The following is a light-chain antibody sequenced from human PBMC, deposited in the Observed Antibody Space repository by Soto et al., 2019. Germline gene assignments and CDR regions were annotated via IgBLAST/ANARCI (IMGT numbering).Light chain of an antibody. J-gene: IGLJ2*01. CDR3: CSYTSSTSLI. V-gene: IGLV2-14*03. Sequence: QSVLTQPASVSGSPGQSITISWTGTSSDIGGYKYVSWYQQHPGKVPKLLIYDVNNRPSGVSDRFSGSKSGNTASLTISGLQAEDEAEYYCCSYTSSTSLIFGGGTKLTVL. CDR2: DVN. CDR1: SSDIGGYKY.